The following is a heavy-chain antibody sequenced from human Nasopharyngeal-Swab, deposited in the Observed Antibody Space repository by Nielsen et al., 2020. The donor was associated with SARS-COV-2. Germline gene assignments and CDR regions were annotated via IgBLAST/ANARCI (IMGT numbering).Heavy chain of an antibody. V-gene: IGHV1-69*06. CDR1: GGTFSNYA. J-gene: IGHJ3*02. CDR3: ARGDTIFGKGSYDAFDI. D-gene: IGHD3-3*01. Sequence: SVKVSCKASGGTFSNYAISWVRQAPGQGLEWMGGIIPIFGTANYARKFQGRVTITADKSTSTAYMELSSLRSEDTAVYYCARGDTIFGKGSYDAFDIWGQGTMVTVSS. CDR2: IIPIFGTA.